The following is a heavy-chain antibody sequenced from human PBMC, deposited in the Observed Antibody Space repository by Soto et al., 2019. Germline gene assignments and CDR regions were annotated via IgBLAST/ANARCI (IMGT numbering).Heavy chain of an antibody. CDR1: GFTFSSYD. Sequence: EVQLVESGGGLVQPGGSLRLSCAASGFTFSSYDMHWVRQATGKGLEWVSAIGTAGDTYYPGSVKGRITISLEKPQNPSDLQMNSLSAEETAVYYCARARRGQYSGSFASWGHGALVKVSS. D-gene: IGHD1-26*01. CDR3: ARARRGQYSGSFAS. V-gene: IGHV3-13*01. CDR2: IGTAGDT. J-gene: IGHJ4*01.